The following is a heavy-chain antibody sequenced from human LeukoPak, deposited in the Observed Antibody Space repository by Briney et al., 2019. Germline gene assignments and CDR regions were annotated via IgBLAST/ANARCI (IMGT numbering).Heavy chain of an antibody. V-gene: IGHV4-30-2*01. CDR1: GGSISSGGYS. D-gene: IGHD3-22*01. CDR3: ARASSGYYLRAFDI. Sequence: SETLSLTCAVSGGSISSGGYSWSRIRQPPGKSLEWIGYIYHSGSTYYNPSLKSRVTISVDRSKNQFSLKLSSVTAADTAVYYCARASSGYYLRAFDIWGQGTMVTVSS. CDR2: IYHSGST. J-gene: IGHJ3*02.